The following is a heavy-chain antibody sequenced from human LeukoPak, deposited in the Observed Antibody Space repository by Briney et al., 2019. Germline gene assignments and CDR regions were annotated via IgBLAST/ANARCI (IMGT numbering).Heavy chain of an antibody. V-gene: IGHV3-9*01. CDR2: ISWNSGSI. CDR1: GFTFDDYA. J-gene: IGHJ5*02. CDR3: ARDSETVTSTSSWFDP. Sequence: GGSLRLSCAASGFTFDDYAMHWVRQAPGKGLEWASGISWNSGSIGYADSVKGRFTISRDNARNSLYLQMNSLRAEDTAVYYCARDSETVTSTSSWFDPWGQGTLVTVSS. D-gene: IGHD4-17*01.